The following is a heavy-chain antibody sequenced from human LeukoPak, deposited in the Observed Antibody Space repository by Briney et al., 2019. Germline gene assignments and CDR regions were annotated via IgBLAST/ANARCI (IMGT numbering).Heavy chain of an antibody. V-gene: IGHV4-31*03. CDR1: GGSISSGGYY. CDR3: ALVRGRPGVVIINGFDY. D-gene: IGHD3-3*01. CDR2: IYYSGST. J-gene: IGHJ4*02. Sequence: SQTLSLTCTVSGGSISSGGYYWSWIRQHPGKGLEWIGYIYYSGSTYYNPSLKSRVTISVDTSKNQFSLKLNSVTAADTAVYYCALVRGRPGVVIINGFDYWGQGTLVTVSS.